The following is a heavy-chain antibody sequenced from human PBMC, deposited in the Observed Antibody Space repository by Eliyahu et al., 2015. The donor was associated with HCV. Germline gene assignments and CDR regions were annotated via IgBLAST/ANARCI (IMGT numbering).Heavy chain of an antibody. CDR1: GFTFSNFW. V-gene: IGHV3-74*01. CDR3: VRDLYGRDDH. D-gene: IGHD1-26*01. CDR2: ISRDGSGT. J-gene: IGHJ5*02. Sequence: EVQLVESGGGLVQPXGSLXLSCAASGFTFSNFWMHWVRQVPGKGLVWVSHISRDGSGTDYADSVKGRFTISRDNARDTLYLQMNSLRAEDTALFYCVRDLYGRDDHWGQGTLVTVSS.